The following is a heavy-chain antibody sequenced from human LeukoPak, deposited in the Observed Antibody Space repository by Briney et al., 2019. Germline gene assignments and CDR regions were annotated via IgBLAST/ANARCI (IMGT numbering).Heavy chain of an antibody. CDR3: ASTHHGGYCSGGSCYSSPYYYYGMDV. Sequence: ASVKVSCKASGYTFTGYYMHWVRQAPGQGLEWMGWINPNSGGTNYAQKFQGRVTMTRDTSISTAYMELSRLRPDDTAVYYCASTHHGGYCSGGSCYSSPYYYYGMDVWGQGTTVTVSS. CDR2: INPNSGGT. J-gene: IGHJ6*02. D-gene: IGHD2-15*01. CDR1: GYTFTGYY. V-gene: IGHV1-2*02.